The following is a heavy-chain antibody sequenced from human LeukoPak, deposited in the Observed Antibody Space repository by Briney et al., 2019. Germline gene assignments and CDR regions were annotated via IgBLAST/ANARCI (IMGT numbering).Heavy chain of an antibody. CDR3: ARGGAVVGGFDN. Sequence: SQTLSVTCDISGDSVSNNNIAWNWIRQSPSRGFERLGRTYYRSKWYSEYAVSVKGRITLNADTARNQLSLHLSSVTPEDTAVYHCARGGAVVGGFDNWGQGTLVIVSS. J-gene: IGHJ4*02. V-gene: IGHV6-1*01. CDR2: TYYRSKWYS. CDR1: GDSVSNNNIA. D-gene: IGHD6-19*01.